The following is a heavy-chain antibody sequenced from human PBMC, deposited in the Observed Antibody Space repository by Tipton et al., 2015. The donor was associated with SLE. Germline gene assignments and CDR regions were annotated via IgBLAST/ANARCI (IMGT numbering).Heavy chain of an antibody. J-gene: IGHJ4*02. Sequence: TLSLTCTVSGYSISSGYYWGWIRQPPGKGLEWIGEINHSGSTNYNPSLKSRVTISVDTSKNQFSLKLSSVTAADTAVYYCARGRGEVLTDWGQGTLVTVSS. D-gene: IGHD2-8*01. V-gene: IGHV4-38-2*02. CDR1: GYSISSGYY. CDR2: INHSGST. CDR3: ARGRGEVLTD.